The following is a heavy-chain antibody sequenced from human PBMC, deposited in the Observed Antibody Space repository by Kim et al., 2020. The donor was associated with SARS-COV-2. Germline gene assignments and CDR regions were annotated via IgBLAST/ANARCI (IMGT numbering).Heavy chain of an antibody. CDR1: GYTFTSYG. Sequence: ASVKVSCKASGYTFTSYGISWVRQAPGQGLEWMGWISAYNGNTNYAQKLQGRVTMTTDTSTSTAYMELRSLRSDDTAVYYCARGIVPADPRKPGFDYWGQGTLVTVSS. D-gene: IGHD2-2*01. J-gene: IGHJ4*02. CDR2: ISAYNGNT. V-gene: IGHV1-18*01. CDR3: ARGIVPADPRKPGFDY.